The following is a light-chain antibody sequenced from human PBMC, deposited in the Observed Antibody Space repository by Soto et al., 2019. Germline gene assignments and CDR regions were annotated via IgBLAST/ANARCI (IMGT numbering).Light chain of an antibody. V-gene: IGLV1-47*01. CDR3: SAWDDSRSGRGV. J-gene: IGLJ3*02. Sequence: QSVLTQPPSASGAPGQRVTISCSGSSSNIGNNYVDWYQKLPGTDPNVLIYRNNQRPPGVPDRCSGSSSGTSASLAIIGRRSEDDADYYYSAWDDSRSGRGVFGGGTKLTVL. CDR2: RNN. CDR1: SSNIGNNY.